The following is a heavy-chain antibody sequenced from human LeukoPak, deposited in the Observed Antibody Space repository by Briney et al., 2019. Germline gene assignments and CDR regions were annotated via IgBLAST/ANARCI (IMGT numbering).Heavy chain of an antibody. CDR1: GFTFSHFG. D-gene: IGHD6-19*01. J-gene: IGHJ4*02. CDR2: TSYHGNDQ. CDR3: AKDVSTGWSFDY. Sequence: PGGSLRLSCAASGFTFSHFGFHWVRQAPGKGREWVTFTSYHGNDQYYADSVKGRFIISRDNSKNTLYLQINSLTIEDTAVYHCAKDVSTGWSFDYWGQGALVTVSS. V-gene: IGHV3-30*02.